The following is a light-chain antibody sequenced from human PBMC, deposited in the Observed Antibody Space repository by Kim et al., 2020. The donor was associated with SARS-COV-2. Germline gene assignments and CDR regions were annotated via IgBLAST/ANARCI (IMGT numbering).Light chain of an antibody. V-gene: IGKV4-1*01. CDR3: QQYYSNPFT. Sequence: DIVMTQSPDSLAVSLGERATINCKSSQSVLYSSNNKNYLAWYQQKPGQPPKLLIYWASTRESGVPDRFSGSGSGTDFTLTISSLQAEDVAVYYCQQYYSNPFTFGPETKVYIK. CDR1: QSVLYSSNNKNY. CDR2: WAS. J-gene: IGKJ3*01.